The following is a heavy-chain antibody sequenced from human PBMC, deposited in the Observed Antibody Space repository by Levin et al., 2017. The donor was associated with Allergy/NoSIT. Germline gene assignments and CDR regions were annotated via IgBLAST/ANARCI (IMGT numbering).Heavy chain of an antibody. CDR2: IYYSGST. D-gene: IGHD3-16*01. J-gene: IGHJ3*02. V-gene: IGHV4-31*03. Sequence: HSQTLSLTCTVSGGSISSGGYYWSWIRQHPGKGLEWIGYIYYSGSTYYNPSLKSRVTISVDTSKNQFSLKLSSVTAADTAVYYCARGKILPVYAFDIWGQGTMVTVSS. CDR3: ARGKILPVYAFDI. CDR1: GGSISSGGYY.